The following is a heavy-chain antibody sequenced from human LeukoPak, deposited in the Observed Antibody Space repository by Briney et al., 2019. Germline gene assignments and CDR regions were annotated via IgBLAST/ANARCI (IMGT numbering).Heavy chain of an antibody. CDR3: ATLVGATDY. V-gene: IGHV3-23*01. CDR2: ISGSGGTI. D-gene: IGHD1-26*01. Sequence: GGSLRLSCATSGFTFSTYAISWVRQAPGKGLEWVSTISGSGGTIYYADSVKGRFTISRGKSKNTLYLQMNSLRAEDTALYYCATLVGATDYWGQGTLVTVSS. J-gene: IGHJ4*02. CDR1: GFTFSTYA.